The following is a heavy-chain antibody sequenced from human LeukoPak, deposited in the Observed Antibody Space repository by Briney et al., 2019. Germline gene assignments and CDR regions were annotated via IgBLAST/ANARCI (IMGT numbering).Heavy chain of an antibody. Sequence: LGASLQTSCKGSGYSFTSYLIGWVRQMPGKGLEWTGIIHPGDSDTRYSPSFQGQVTISADKSISTAYLQWSSLKASDTAMYYCARHVEPGIAAKDAFDIWGQGTMVTVSS. J-gene: IGHJ3*02. D-gene: IGHD6-13*01. CDR3: ARHVEPGIAAKDAFDI. V-gene: IGHV5-51*01. CDR1: GYSFTSYL. CDR2: IHPGDSDT.